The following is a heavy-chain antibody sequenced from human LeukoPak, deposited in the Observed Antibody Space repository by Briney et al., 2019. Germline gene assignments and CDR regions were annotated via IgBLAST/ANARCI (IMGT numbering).Heavy chain of an antibody. J-gene: IGHJ4*02. Sequence: GGSLRLSCETSGFTFSSLWMHWVGQAPGKGLVWVSRISSDGSTTNYADSVKGRFTISRDNANNTLYLQMKSLRAEDTAVYYCARPAYCGGNCYYFPDYWGQGTLVTVSS. D-gene: IGHD2-21*02. CDR2: ISSDGSTT. V-gene: IGHV3-74*01. CDR1: GFTFSSLW. CDR3: ARPAYCGGNCYYFPDY.